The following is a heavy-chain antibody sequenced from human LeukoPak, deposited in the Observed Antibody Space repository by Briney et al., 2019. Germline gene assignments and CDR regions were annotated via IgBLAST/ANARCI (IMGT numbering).Heavy chain of an antibody. CDR1: GFTFSSYA. CDR3: AKDHYDFNYMDV. J-gene: IGHJ6*03. Sequence: GGSLRLSCAASGFTFSSYAMSWVRQAPRKGLEWDSAISGSGGSTYYADSVKGRFTISRDNSKNTLYLQMNSLRAEDTAVYYCAKDHYDFNYMDVWGKGTTVTVSS. D-gene: IGHD3-3*01. V-gene: IGHV3-23*01. CDR2: ISGSGGST.